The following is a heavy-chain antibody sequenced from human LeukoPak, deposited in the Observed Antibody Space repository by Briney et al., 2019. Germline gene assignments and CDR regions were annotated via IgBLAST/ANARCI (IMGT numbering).Heavy chain of an antibody. CDR2: IYTSGST. Sequence: PSETLSLTCTVSGGSISNWYWGWFRQPAGKGLEWIGHIYTSGSTIYDPSLKSRVTMSVDTSTNQISLRLTSVTAADTAMYYCARKLASSTLKAGAFDIWGQGTMVTVSS. CDR3: ARKLASSTLKAGAFDI. D-gene: IGHD2-2*01. J-gene: IGHJ3*02. V-gene: IGHV4-4*07. CDR1: GGSISNWY.